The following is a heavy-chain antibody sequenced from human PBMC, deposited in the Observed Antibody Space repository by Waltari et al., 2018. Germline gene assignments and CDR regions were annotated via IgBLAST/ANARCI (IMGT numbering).Heavy chain of an antibody. CDR3: ARDLGWSREFFDY. D-gene: IGHD1-26*01. J-gene: IGHJ4*02. V-gene: IGHV6-1*01. CDR2: TYYRSKWYN. CDR1: RDSCSTHIAA. Sequence: QVQLQQSGPGLVKPSQTLSLTCALSRDSCSTHIAAWNGIRQSPSRGLEWPGRTYYRSKWYNDYALSVKSRITINPDTSTNQFSLQLNSVTPEDTAVYYCARDLGWSREFFDYWGQGTLVTVSS.